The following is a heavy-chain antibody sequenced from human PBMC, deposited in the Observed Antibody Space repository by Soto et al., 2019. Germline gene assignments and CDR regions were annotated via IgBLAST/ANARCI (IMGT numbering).Heavy chain of an antibody. V-gene: IGHV1-18*01. CDR3: ARGRYGDY. D-gene: IGHD1-1*01. J-gene: IGHJ4*02. CDR2: ISAHNGNT. CDR1: GYTXXXXX. Sequence: QVHLVQSGAEVKKPGASVKVSCKASGYTXXXXXXXXXRQAPGQGLEWMGWISAHNGNTDYAQKLXGRVXXXXXXXXXTXXXXXXXXXXDDTAVYYCARGRYGDYWGQGALVTVSS.